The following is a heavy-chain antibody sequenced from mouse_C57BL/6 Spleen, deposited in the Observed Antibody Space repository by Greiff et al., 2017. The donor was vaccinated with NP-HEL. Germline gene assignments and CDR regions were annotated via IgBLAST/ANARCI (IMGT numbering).Heavy chain of an antibody. D-gene: IGHD2-4*01. CDR3: ARRITTGGYYAMDY. V-gene: IGHV5-17*01. CDR2: ISSGSSTI. CDR1: GFTFSDYG. J-gene: IGHJ4*01. Sequence: EVQLQQSGGGLVKPGGSLKLSCAASGFTFSDYGMHWVRQAPEKGLEWVAYISSGSSTIYYADTVKGRCTISRDNAKNTLFLQMTSLRSEDTAMYYCARRITTGGYYAMDYWGQGTSVTVSS.